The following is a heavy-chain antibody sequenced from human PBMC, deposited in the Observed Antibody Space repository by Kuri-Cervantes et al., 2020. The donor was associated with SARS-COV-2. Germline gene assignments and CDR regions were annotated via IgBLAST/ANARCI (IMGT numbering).Heavy chain of an antibody. D-gene: IGHD3-3*01. CDR3: ARQSVTIFGVVTTGDAFDI. CDR2: IYYSGST. V-gene: IGHV4-39*01. J-gene: IGHJ3*02. Sequence: SETLSLTCAVSGVSVTGGTYYWAWIRRPAGKGLEWIGSIYYSGSTYYNPSLKSRVTISVDTSKNQFSLKLSSVTAADTAVYYCARQSVTIFGVVTTGDAFDIWGQGTMVTVSS. CDR1: GVSVTGGTYY.